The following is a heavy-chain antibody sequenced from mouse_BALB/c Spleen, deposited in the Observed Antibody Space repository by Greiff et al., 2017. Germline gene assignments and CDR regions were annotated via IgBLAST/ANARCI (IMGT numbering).Heavy chain of an antibody. J-gene: IGHJ1*01. CDR2: ISNGGGST. CDR3: ARRGSSYWYFDV. Sequence: EVQRVESGGGLVQPGGSLKLSCAASGFTFSSYTMSWVRQTPEKRLEWVAYISNGGGSTYYPDTVKGRFTISRDNAKNTLSLQMSSLKSEDTAMYYCARRGSSYWYFDVWGAGTTVTVSS. CDR1: GFTFSSYT. V-gene: IGHV5-12-2*01. D-gene: IGHD1-1*01.